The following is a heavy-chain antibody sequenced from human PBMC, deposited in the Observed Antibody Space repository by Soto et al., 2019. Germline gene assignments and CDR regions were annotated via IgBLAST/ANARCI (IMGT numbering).Heavy chain of an antibody. CDR1: GFTFSSYG. D-gene: IGHD2-15*01. CDR3: AKAAALEYFQH. Sequence: PGGSLRLSCAASGFTFSSYGMHWVRQAPGKGLEWVAVISYDGSNKCYADSVKGRFTISRDNSKNTLYLQMNSLRAEDTAVYYCAKAAALEYFQHWGQGTLVTVSS. V-gene: IGHV3-30*18. J-gene: IGHJ1*01. CDR2: ISYDGSNK.